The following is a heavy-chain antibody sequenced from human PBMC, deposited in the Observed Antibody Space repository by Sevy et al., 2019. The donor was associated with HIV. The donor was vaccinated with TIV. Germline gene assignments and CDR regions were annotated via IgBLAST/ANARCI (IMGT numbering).Heavy chain of an antibody. CDR2: IYPDDSDT. D-gene: IGHD3-10*01. Sequence: GESLKISCKGSGYRFTSHWIAWVRQMPGKGLEWMGIIYPDDSDTTYSPSFQGQVTISADKSISTAYLQWSSLKASDTAIYYCAGRRDYYGSGDRGMDVWGQGTTVTVSS. CDR3: AGRRDYYGSGDRGMDV. J-gene: IGHJ6*02. V-gene: IGHV5-51*01. CDR1: GYRFTSHW.